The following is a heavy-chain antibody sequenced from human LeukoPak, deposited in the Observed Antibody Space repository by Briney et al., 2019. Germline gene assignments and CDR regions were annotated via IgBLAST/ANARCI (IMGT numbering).Heavy chain of an antibody. V-gene: IGHV4-34*01. CDR3: ARYGYSGYDFHGYYFDY. CDR1: GGSFSGYY. J-gene: IGHJ4*02. Sequence: SETLSLTCAVYGGSFSGYYWSWIRQPPGKGLEWIGEINHSGSTNYNPSLKSRVTISVDTSKNQFSLKLSSVTAADTAVYYCARYGYSGYDFHGYYFDYWGQGTLVTVSS. D-gene: IGHD5-12*01. CDR2: INHSGST.